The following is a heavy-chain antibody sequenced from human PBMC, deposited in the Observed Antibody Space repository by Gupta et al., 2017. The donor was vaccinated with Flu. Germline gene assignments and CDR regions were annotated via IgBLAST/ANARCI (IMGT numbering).Heavy chain of an antibody. D-gene: IGHD3-22*01. CDR2: IIPLFGKA. CDR3: ASGIYDSGSYYSDFDY. V-gene: IGHV1-69*01. CDR1: GGTFSTYA. J-gene: IGHJ4*02. Sequence: QVQLVQSGAEVKKPGSSVKVSCKTSGGTFSTYAISWVRQAPGQGLEWMGGIIPLFGKADYAQMFQGRVTITADESTSTAYMELRSLRSEDTAIYYCASGIYDSGSYYSDFDYWGQGTLVTVSS.